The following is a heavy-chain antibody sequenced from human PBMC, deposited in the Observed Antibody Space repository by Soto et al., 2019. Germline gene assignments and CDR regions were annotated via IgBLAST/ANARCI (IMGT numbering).Heavy chain of an antibody. V-gene: IGHV4-30-2*01. CDR2: IYHSGTT. CDR1: GGVISSGGYS. CDR3: ARGRNFNCFDP. Sequence: SETLSLTCTVSGGVISSGGYSYTWIRQAPGQGLEWIGYIYHSGTTFYNPSLKSRVTISVHTSKNQFSLNLNSVTAADTAVYYCARGRNFNCFDPWGQGILVTVSS. J-gene: IGHJ5*02.